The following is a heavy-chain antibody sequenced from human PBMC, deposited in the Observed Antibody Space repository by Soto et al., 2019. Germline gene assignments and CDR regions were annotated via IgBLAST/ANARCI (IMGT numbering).Heavy chain of an antibody. CDR1: GGSISSTSHY. CDR3: ARQDLGYCATTTCARLSWFDP. J-gene: IGHJ5*02. D-gene: IGHD2-2*01. Sequence: QLQLQESGPGLVKPLETLSLTCTVSGGSISSTSHYWGWLRQPPGKGLEWIGSIYYRGSTYYNPSLTSRVTISVDTSKSQLSLKLSSVTAADTAMYFCARQDLGYCATTTCARLSWFDPWGRGTLVTVSS. CDR2: IYYRGST. V-gene: IGHV4-39*01.